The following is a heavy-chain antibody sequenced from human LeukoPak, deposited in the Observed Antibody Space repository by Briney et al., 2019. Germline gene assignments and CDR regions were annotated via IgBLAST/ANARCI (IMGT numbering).Heavy chain of an antibody. CDR1: GGSISSGGYY. V-gene: IGHV4-61*02. D-gene: IGHD3-10*01. Sequence: TSQTLSLTCTVSGGSISSGGYYWNWIRQPAGQGLEWIGRIQPSGTTNYNPSLKSRITVSLDTSKKQFSLQLTSVTAADTAVYYCARDQGVGWFDPWGQGTLVTVSS. CDR2: IQPSGTT. J-gene: IGHJ5*02. CDR3: ARDQGVGWFDP.